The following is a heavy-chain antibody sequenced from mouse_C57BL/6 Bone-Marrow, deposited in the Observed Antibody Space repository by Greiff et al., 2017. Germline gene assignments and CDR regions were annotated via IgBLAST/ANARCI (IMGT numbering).Heavy chain of an antibody. CDR3: ARESDTTLPSYWYFDV. V-gene: IGHV1-4*01. Sequence: VQLQQSGAELARPGASVKMSCKASGYTFTSYTMHWVKQRPGQGLEWIGYINPSSGYTKYNQKFKDKATLTADKYSSTAYMQLSSLTSEDSAVYYCARESDTTLPSYWYFDVWGTGTTVTVSS. CDR1: GYTFTSYT. CDR2: INPSSGYT. D-gene: IGHD2-12*01. J-gene: IGHJ1*03.